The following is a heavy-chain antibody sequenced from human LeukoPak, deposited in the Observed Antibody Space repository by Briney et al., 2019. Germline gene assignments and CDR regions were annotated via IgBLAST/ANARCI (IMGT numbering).Heavy chain of an antibody. D-gene: IGHD3-22*01. CDR2: IYTSGST. CDR3: ARGEYYYDSSGYYYQYFQH. CDR1: GGSISSGSYY. J-gene: IGHJ1*01. Sequence: PSQTLSLTCTVSGGSISSGSYYWSWIRQPAGKGLEWIGRIYTSGSTNYNPSLKSRVTISVDTSKNQFSLKQSSVTAADTAVYYCARGEYYYDSSGYYYQYFQHWGQGTLVTVSS. V-gene: IGHV4-61*02.